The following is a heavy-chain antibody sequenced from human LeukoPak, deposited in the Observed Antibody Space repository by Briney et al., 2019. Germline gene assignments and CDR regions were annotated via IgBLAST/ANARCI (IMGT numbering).Heavy chain of an antibody. J-gene: IGHJ4*02. CDR2: ISGSGGST. Sequence: PGGSLRLSCAASGFTFSSYAMSWVRQAPGKGLEWVSAISGSGGSTYYADSVKGRFTISRDNSKNTLYLQMNSLRAEDTAVYYCAKGTTYYYDSSGYPGDYWGQGTLVTVSS. D-gene: IGHD3-22*01. CDR1: GFTFSSYA. CDR3: AKGTTYYYDSSGYPGDY. V-gene: IGHV3-23*01.